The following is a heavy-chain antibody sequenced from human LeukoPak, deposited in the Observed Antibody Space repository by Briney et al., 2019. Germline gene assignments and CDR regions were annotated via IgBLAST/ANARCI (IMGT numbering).Heavy chain of an antibody. Sequence: GGSLRLSCAASGFTFSSYTMHWIRQAPGKGLEWVSAISGGGGNTYYTDSVKGRFTISRDNSKNTLYLQMNSLRAEDTAVYYCGKNRYSGSLSPFDIWDQGTMVTVSS. CDR2: ISGGGGNT. V-gene: IGHV3-23*01. D-gene: IGHD1-26*01. J-gene: IGHJ3*02. CDR1: GFTFSSYT. CDR3: GKNRYSGSLSPFDI.